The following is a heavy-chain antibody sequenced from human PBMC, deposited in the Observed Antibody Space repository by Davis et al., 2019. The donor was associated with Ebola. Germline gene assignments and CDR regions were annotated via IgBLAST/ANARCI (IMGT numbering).Heavy chain of an antibody. J-gene: IGHJ4*02. V-gene: IGHV3-23*01. Sequence: PGGSLRLSCAASGFTFNNYAMSWVRQAPGKGLEWVSSITNTGGSTYYADSVKGRFTISRDNSTSTLYLQMSSLRVEDTAVYYCAKRLSAWYFDYWGQGTLVTVSS. CDR2: ITNTGGST. CDR3: AKRLSAWYFDY. CDR1: GFTFNNYA. D-gene: IGHD6-19*01.